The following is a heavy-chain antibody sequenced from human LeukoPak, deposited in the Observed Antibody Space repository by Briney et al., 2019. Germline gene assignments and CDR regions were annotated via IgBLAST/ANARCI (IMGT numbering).Heavy chain of an antibody. D-gene: IGHD3-22*01. CDR2: INHSGST. Sequence: PSETVSLTCAVYGGSFSGYYWSWLRQPPGKGLEGIGEINHSGSTNYNPSLMSRVTISVDTSKNQFSLKLSSVTAADTAVYYCAREYYYDSSGYYYWYFDLWGRGTLVTVSS. V-gene: IGHV4-34*01. J-gene: IGHJ2*01. CDR1: GGSFSGYY. CDR3: AREYYYDSSGYYYWYFDL.